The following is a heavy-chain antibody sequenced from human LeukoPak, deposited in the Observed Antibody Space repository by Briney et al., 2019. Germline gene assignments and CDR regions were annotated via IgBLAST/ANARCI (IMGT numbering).Heavy chain of an antibody. CDR3: ARYCSGNSCYSFYYYGMDV. CDR1: GLTFSSHW. D-gene: IGHD2-15*01. Sequence: GGSLRLSCAASGLTFSSHWMHWVRQAPGKGLVWVSRITNDGSSTTYADSVKGRFTISRDNAKNMLYLQVNSLRAEDTAVYYCARYCSGNSCYSFYYYGMDVWGQGTTVTVSS. V-gene: IGHV3-74*01. J-gene: IGHJ6*01. CDR2: ITNDGSST.